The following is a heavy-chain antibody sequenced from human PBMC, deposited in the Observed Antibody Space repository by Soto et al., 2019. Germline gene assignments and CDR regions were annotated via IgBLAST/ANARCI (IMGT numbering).Heavy chain of an antibody. D-gene: IGHD6-13*01. Sequence: GGSLRLSCAASGFTFSSYAMHWVRQAPGKGLEWVAVISYDGSNKYYADSVKGRFTISRDNSKNSLYLQMNSLRAEDTSVYYCSRSIAAANYGMDVWGQGTTVTVSS. CDR2: ISYDGSNK. CDR3: SRSIAAANYGMDV. CDR1: GFTFSSYA. J-gene: IGHJ6*02. V-gene: IGHV3-30-3*01.